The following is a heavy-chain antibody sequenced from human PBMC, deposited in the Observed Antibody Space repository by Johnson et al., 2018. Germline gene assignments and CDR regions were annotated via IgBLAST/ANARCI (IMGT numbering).Heavy chain of an antibody. J-gene: IGHJ3*02. V-gene: IGHV3-33*01. Sequence: QVQLVQSGGGVVQPGRSLRLSCAASGFTFSHHGFHWVRQAPGKGLEWVAVIWFDGSKQYYAASVKGRFTISRDNAKNSLYLQMNSLRADDTAVYFCARRNNGAFDIWGQGTMVTVSS. CDR3: ARRNNGAFDI. CDR2: IWFDGSKQ. CDR1: GFTFSHHG. D-gene: IGHD1/OR15-1a*01.